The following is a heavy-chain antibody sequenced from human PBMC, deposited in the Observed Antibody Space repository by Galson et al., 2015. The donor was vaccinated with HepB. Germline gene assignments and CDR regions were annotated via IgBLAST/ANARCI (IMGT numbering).Heavy chain of an antibody. CDR3: ARDIRCNGDSCYSYLDS. CDR2: IYSGGST. D-gene: IGHD2-15*01. Sequence: SLRLSCAASGFTVSSNYMSWVRQAPGKGLEWVSVIYSGGSTYYADSVKGRFTISRDNSKNTLYLQMNSLRAEDTAVYYCARDIRCNGDSCYSYLDSWGQGTLVTVSS. CDR1: GFTVSSNY. V-gene: IGHV3-66*01. J-gene: IGHJ4*02.